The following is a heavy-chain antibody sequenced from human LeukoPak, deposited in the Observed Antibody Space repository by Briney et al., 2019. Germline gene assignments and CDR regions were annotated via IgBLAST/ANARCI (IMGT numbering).Heavy chain of an antibody. Sequence: PSETLSLTCTVSGGSISTYYWSWIRQPPGKGLEWIGYIYYSGSTNYHPSLKSRVTISIATSKNQFPLKLTSVTAADTAVYYCARDAGGYNYGYYFDYWGQGTLVTVSS. V-gene: IGHV4-59*13. CDR1: GGSISTYY. D-gene: IGHD5-18*01. J-gene: IGHJ4*02. CDR2: IYYSGST. CDR3: ARDAGGYNYGYYFDY.